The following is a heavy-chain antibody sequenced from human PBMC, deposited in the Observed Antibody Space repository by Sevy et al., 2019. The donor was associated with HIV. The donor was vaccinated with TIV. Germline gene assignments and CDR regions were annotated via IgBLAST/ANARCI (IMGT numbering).Heavy chain of an antibody. CDR3: AKVIVGGYTYGHLDN. D-gene: IGHD5-18*01. Sequence: GESLKISCAGSGFTFSDYGMHWVRQAPGKGLEWVAVISYDGSNKYYAESVMGRFTVSRDNSKNTPYLQVSSLRAEDTAVYYCAKVIVGGYTYGHLDNWGQGTLVTVSS. CDR1: GFTFSDYG. V-gene: IGHV3-30*18. J-gene: IGHJ4*02. CDR2: ISYDGSNK.